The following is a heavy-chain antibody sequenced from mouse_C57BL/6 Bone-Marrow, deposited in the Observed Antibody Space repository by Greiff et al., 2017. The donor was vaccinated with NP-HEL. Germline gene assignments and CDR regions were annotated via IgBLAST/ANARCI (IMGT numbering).Heavy chain of an antibody. CDR1: GYAFTNYL. D-gene: IGHD2-4*01. J-gene: IGHJ2*01. CDR2: INPGSGGT. Sequence: VKLKQSGAELVRPGTSVKVSCKASGYAFTNYLIEWVKQRPGQGLEWIGVINPGSGGTNYNEKFKGKATLTADKSSSTAYMQLSSLTSEDSAVYFCAIQGYDYDGGTLYYFDYWGQGTTLTVSS. V-gene: IGHV1-54*01. CDR3: AIQGYDYDGGTLYYFDY.